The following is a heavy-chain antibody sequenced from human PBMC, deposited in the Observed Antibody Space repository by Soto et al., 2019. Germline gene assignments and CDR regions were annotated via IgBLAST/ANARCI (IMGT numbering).Heavy chain of an antibody. Sequence: GGSLRLSCAASGFTFSSYGMHWVRQAPGKGLEWVAVISYDGSNKYYADSVKGRFTISRDNSKNTLYLQMNSLRAEDTAVYYCAKEAWYYFDYWGQGTLVTVSS. CDR2: ISYDGSNK. CDR1: GFTFSSYG. V-gene: IGHV3-30*18. CDR3: AKEAWYYFDY. J-gene: IGHJ4*02.